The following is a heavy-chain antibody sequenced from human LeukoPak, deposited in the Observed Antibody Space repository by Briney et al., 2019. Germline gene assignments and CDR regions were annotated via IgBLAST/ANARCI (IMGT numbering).Heavy chain of an antibody. J-gene: IGHJ1*01. Sequence: GGSLRLSCSASGFTFSSYAMHWVRQAPGKGLEYVSAISSNGGSTYYADSVKGRFTISRDNSKNTPYLQMSSLRPEGTAVYYCVKTPLRLGELSPEYFQHWGQGTLVTVSS. CDR2: ISSNGGST. V-gene: IGHV3-64D*09. D-gene: IGHD3-16*02. CDR3: VKTPLRLGELSPEYFQH. CDR1: GFTFSSYA.